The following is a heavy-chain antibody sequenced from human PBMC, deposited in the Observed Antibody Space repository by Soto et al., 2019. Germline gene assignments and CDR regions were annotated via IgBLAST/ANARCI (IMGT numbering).Heavy chain of an antibody. V-gene: IGHV4-59*04. D-gene: IGHD2-21*02. J-gene: IGHJ1*01. CDR2: IYYSGST. CDR3: TRRYCGGDCYPSERYFQH. CDR1: GGSISSYY. Sequence: SETLSLTCAASGGSISSYYWSWIRQPPGKGLEWIGYIYYSGSTYYNPSLESRVTISVDSSKNQFSLRLSSVTAADTAMYYCTRRYCGGDCYPSERYFQHWGQGTLVTVSS.